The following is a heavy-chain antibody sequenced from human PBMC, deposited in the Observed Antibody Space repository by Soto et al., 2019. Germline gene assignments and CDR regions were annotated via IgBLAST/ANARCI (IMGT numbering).Heavy chain of an antibody. Sequence: SHILPLTCYISVDRFSRPTDAWHWIRQSPSRGLEWMGRTYYRSKWYNDYAVSVKSRLAINPDTSKNQFSLHLNSVTPEDTALYYCVRDVGLDFDYWAQGTLVTVSS. CDR1: VDRFSRPTDA. J-gene: IGHJ4*02. V-gene: IGHV6-1*01. D-gene: IGHD1-26*01. CDR3: VRDVGLDFDY. CDR2: TYYRSKWYN.